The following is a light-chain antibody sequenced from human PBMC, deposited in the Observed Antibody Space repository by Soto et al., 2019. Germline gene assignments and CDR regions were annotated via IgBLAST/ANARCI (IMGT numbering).Light chain of an antibody. CDR3: SSYTSSSTPYV. CDR1: SSDIGSYKY. V-gene: IGLV2-14*01. J-gene: IGLJ1*01. CDR2: EVS. Sequence: QSALTQPPSASGSPGQSVTISCTGSSSDIGSYKYVSWYQQHPGKAPKLMIYEVSNRPSGVSNRFSGSKSGNTASLTISGLQAEDEADYYCSSYTSSSTPYVFGTGTKLTVL.